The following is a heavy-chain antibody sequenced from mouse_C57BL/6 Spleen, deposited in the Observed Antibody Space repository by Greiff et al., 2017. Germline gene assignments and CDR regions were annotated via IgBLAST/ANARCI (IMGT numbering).Heavy chain of an antibody. J-gene: IGHJ2*01. Sequence: QVQLQQPGAELVKPGASVKLSCKASGYTFTSYWMHWVKQRPGQGLEWIGMIHPNSGSTNYNEKFKSKATLTVDKSSSTAYMQLSSLTSEDSAVYYCARTQLPGLWIDYWGQGTTLTVSS. CDR1: GYTFTSYW. D-gene: IGHD4-1*02. V-gene: IGHV1-64*01. CDR3: ARTQLPGLWIDY. CDR2: IHPNSGST.